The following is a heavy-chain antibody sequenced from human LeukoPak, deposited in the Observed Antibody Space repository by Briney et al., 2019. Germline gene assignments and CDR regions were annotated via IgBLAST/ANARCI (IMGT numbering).Heavy chain of an antibody. Sequence: SETLSLTCTVSGDSISTYYWSWIRQPAGKGLEWIGRIYTSGSTNYNPSLKSRVTISVDTSKNQFSLKLSSVTAADTAVYYCARINGYCSGGSCYDYYYYMDVWGKGTTVTISS. CDR3: ARINGYCSGGSCYDYYYYMDV. CDR2: IYTSGST. J-gene: IGHJ6*03. D-gene: IGHD2-15*01. CDR1: GDSISTYY. V-gene: IGHV4-4*07.